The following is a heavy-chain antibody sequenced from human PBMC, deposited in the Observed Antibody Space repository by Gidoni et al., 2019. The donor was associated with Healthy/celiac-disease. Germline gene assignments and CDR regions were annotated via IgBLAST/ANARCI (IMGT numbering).Heavy chain of an antibody. D-gene: IGHD5-18*01. CDR3: AGTRYSDGSWWFDP. CDR2: INPSGGST. J-gene: IGHJ5*02. CDR1: GYPFSSYY. Sequence: QVQLVPSGAEAKEPGASVKASCRASGYPFSSYYMHWVRQAPGQGLEWLGIINPSGGSTSYAQKFQGRFTMSRDTSTSTVYMELSSLRAEDTAVYYCAGTRYSDGSWWFDPWGQGTLVTVSS. V-gene: IGHV1-46*01.